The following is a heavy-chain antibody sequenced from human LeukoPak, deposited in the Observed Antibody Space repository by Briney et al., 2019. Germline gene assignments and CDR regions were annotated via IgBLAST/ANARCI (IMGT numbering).Heavy chain of an antibody. Sequence: GASVKVSCKASGGTFSSYAISWVRQAPGQGLEWMGRIIPILGIANYAQKFQGRVTITADKSTSTAYMELSSLRSEDTAVYYCARDAPSSSWYWFYPWGQGTLVIVSS. CDR2: IIPILGIA. J-gene: IGHJ5*02. D-gene: IGHD6-13*01. CDR1: GGTFSSYA. V-gene: IGHV1-69*04. CDR3: ARDAPSSSWYWFYP.